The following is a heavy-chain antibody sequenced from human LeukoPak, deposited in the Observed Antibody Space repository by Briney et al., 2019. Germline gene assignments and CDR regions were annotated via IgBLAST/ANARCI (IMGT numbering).Heavy chain of an antibody. CDR1: GFTFEKNW. J-gene: IGHJ4*02. V-gene: IGHV3-7*01. Sequence: GGPLRLSCVGSGFTFEKNWMTWVRQPPGKGLEWVANIKQDGSDKYYVDSVKGRFSISRDNAKNTLFLHMNNLRVEDTAVYYCEATRFPRDHWGQGLLVTVSS. CDR3: EATRFPRDH. CDR2: IKQDGSDK. D-gene: IGHD3-16*01.